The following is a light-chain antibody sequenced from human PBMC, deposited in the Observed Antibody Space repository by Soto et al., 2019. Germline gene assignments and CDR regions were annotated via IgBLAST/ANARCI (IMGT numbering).Light chain of an antibody. Sequence: DIEMTHSPCCVSASVGGRVSVTSGASQCIGGRLAWFQQKPGKAPQYLIQAASILQSGVPSRFSGSGSGTEFILTINNLQPEDFASYFCLQVYSFPRTFGLGTKVDIK. V-gene: IGKV1-12*01. CDR2: AAS. CDR1: QCIGGR. J-gene: IGKJ1*01. CDR3: LQVYSFPRT.